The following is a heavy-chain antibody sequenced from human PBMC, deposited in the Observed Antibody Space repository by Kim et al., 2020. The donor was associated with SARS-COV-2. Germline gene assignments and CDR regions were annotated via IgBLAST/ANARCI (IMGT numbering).Heavy chain of an antibody. J-gene: IGHJ6*02. Sequence: SETLSLTCTVSGGSISSYYWSWIRQPPGKGLEWIGYIYYSGSTNYNPSLKSRVTISVDTSKNQFSLKLSSVTAADTAVYYCARGSIAAAGYYYYGMDVWGQGTTVTVSS. V-gene: IGHV4-59*13. CDR1: GGSISSYY. D-gene: IGHD6-13*01. CDR2: IYYSGST. CDR3: ARGSIAAAGYYYYGMDV.